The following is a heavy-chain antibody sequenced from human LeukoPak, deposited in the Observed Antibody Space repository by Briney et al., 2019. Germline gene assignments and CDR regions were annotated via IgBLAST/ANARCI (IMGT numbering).Heavy chain of an antibody. D-gene: IGHD2-21*02. CDR2: ISWDGGST. CDR1: GFTFDDYA. CDR3: VKDSERGDLYYYYGMDV. Sequence: GGSLRLSCAASGFTFDDYAMHWVRQAPGKGLEWVSLISWDGGSTYYADSVRGRFSISRDNSKNSLYLQMISLRADDTAFYYCVKDSERGDLYYYYGMDVWGQGTTVTVSS. J-gene: IGHJ6*02. V-gene: IGHV3-43D*03.